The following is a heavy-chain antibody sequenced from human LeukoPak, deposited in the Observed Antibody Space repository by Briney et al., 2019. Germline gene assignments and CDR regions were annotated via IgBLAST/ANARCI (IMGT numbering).Heavy chain of an antibody. CDR2: ISSSGSTI. CDR1: GFTFSSYE. J-gene: IGHJ3*02. V-gene: IGHV3-48*03. CDR3: ARDAVGARVDAFDI. D-gene: IGHD1-26*01. Sequence: PGGSLRLPCAASGFTFSSYEMNWVRQAPGKGLEWVSYISSSGSTIYYADSVKGRFTISRDNAKNSLYLQMNSLRAEDTAVYYCARDAVGARVDAFDIWGQGTMVTVSS.